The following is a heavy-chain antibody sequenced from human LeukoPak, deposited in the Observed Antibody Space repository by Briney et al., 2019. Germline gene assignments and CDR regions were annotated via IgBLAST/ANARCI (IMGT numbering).Heavy chain of an antibody. V-gene: IGHV4-34*01. J-gene: IGHJ5*02. Sequence: SETLSLTCAVYGGSFSGYYWSWIRQPPGKGLEWIGEINHSGSTNYNPSLKSRVTISVDTSKNQFSLKLSSVTAADTAVYYRARVCGVVTGLINWFDPWGQGTLVTVSS. D-gene: IGHD2-21*02. CDR1: GGSFSGYY. CDR3: ARVCGVVTGLINWFDP. CDR2: INHSGST.